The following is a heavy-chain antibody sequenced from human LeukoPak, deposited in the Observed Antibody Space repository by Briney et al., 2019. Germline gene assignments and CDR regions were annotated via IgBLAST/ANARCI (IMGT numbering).Heavy chain of an antibody. D-gene: IGHD3-3*01. J-gene: IGHJ5*02. CDR2: IYYSGST. V-gene: IGHV4-39*07. CDR1: GGSISSSSYY. CDR3: ARGVAIYYDFWSGYVRNWFDP. Sequence: SETLSLTCTVSGGSISSSSYYWGWIRQPPGKGLEWIGSIYYSGSTYYNPSLKSRVTISVDTSKNQFSLKLSSVTAADTAVYYCARGVAIYYDFWSGYVRNWFDPWGQGTLVTVSS.